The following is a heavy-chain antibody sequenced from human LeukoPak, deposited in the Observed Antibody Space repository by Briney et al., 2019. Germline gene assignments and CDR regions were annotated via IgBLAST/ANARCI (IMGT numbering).Heavy chain of an antibody. CDR3: ARDKGGRFGEDYVDYYYMDV. CDR1: GGSISDYY. CDR2: LYFNGST. V-gene: IGHV4-59*01. D-gene: IGHD4-17*01. Sequence: SETLSLTCSVSGGSISDYYWSWIRQSPGKGLEWIGYLYFNGSTIYNPSLKYRVTISVDTSKTHFSLNLTSVTAADTAVYYCARDKGGRFGEDYVDYYYMDVWGKGTTVTVSS. J-gene: IGHJ6*03.